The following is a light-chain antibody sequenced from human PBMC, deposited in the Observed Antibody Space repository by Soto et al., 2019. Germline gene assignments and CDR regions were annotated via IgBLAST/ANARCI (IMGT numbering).Light chain of an antibody. CDR1: QNISIF. V-gene: IGKV1-39*01. J-gene: IGKJ3*01. Sequence: DIQLTQFPSSLSASVGDRVTITCRASQNISIFLNWYQQKPGKAPKLLLYTASDLESGVPSRFSGGGSGTEFTLSISSLQPEDFATYYCQQSYSTLVTFGPGTKVDIK. CDR3: QQSYSTLVT. CDR2: TAS.